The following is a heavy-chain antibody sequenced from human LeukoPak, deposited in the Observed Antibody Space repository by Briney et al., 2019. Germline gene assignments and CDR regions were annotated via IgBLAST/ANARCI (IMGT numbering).Heavy chain of an antibody. V-gene: IGHV3-33*01. CDR1: GFTFSSYG. Sequence: GGSLRLSCAASGFTFSSYGVHWVRQAPGRGLEWVAAIWYDGSIQYYADSVKGRFTISRDNSKNTLYLQMDSLRAEDTAVYYCARAGYCSGGSCYGSDYWGQGTLVSVSS. J-gene: IGHJ4*02. CDR2: IWYDGSIQ. D-gene: IGHD2-15*01. CDR3: ARAGYCSGGSCYGSDY.